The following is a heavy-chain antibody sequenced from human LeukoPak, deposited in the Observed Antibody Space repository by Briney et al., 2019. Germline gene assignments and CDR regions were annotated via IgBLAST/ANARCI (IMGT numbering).Heavy chain of an antibody. J-gene: IGHJ4*02. V-gene: IGHV4-31*03. CDR2: IYYSGST. CDR3: ARMLRSSSYAVDY. Sequence: SETLSLTCSVSGGSISSGFYYWSWIRQHPGKGLEWIGHIYYSGSTYYNPSPKSRATIAVDTSKNQFSLRLTSVTAADAAVYFCARMLRSSSYAVDYWGQGTLVTVSS. D-gene: IGHD2-2*01. CDR1: GGSISSGFYY.